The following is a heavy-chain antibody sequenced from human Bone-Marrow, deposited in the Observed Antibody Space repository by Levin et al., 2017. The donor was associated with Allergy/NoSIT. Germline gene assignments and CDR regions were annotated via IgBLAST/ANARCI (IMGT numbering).Heavy chain of an antibody. V-gene: IGHV3-48*01. D-gene: IGHD1-26*01. CDR1: GFTFSSYS. Sequence: PGGSLRLSCAASGFTFSSYSMNWVRQAPGKGLEWVSYISSSSSTIYYADSVKGRFTISRDNAKNSLYLQMNSLRAEDTAVYYCARVMHGSWDAFDIWGQGTMVTVSS. CDR3: ARVMHGSWDAFDI. CDR2: ISSSSSTI. J-gene: IGHJ3*02.